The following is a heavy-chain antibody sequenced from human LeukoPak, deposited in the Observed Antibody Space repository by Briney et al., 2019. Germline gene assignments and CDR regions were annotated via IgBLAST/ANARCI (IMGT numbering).Heavy chain of an antibody. J-gene: IGHJ4*02. CDR2: ISSNGGST. CDR3: ARSHGSSWYRYFDY. CDR1: GFTFSSYA. V-gene: IGHV3-64*01. D-gene: IGHD6-13*01. Sequence: GGSLRLSCAASGFTFSSYAMHWVRQAPGKGLEYVSAISSNGGSTYYANPVKGRFTISRDNSKNTLYLQMGSLRAEDMAVYYCARSHGSSWYRYFDYWGQGTLVTVSS.